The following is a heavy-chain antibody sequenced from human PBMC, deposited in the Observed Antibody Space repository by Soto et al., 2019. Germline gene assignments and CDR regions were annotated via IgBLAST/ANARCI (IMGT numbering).Heavy chain of an antibody. Sequence: SETLSLTCAVYGGSFSGHYWSWIRQSPGKGLEWIGEINHSGSTNQNPSLKSRVTISVDTSKNQFSLKLRSVTAADTAVYYCARGITMILVVQGDAPDKYYFDSWGQGTQVTVSS. D-gene: IGHD3-22*01. J-gene: IGHJ4*02. V-gene: IGHV4-34*01. CDR1: GGSFSGHY. CDR3: ARGITMILVVQGDAPDKYYFDS. CDR2: INHSGST.